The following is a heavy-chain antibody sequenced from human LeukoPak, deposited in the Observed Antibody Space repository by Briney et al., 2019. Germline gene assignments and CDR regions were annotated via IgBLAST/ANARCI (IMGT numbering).Heavy chain of an antibody. CDR2: IKQDGSEK. Sequence: GALRLSCAASGFTFSSYWMNWVRQAPGKGLEWVANIKQDGSEKNYVDSVKGRFTISRDNAMNSVYLQMNSLRAEDTAVYYCARGYWFDPWGQGTLVTVSS. J-gene: IGHJ5*02. CDR1: GFTFSSYW. CDR3: ARGYWFDP. V-gene: IGHV3-7*03.